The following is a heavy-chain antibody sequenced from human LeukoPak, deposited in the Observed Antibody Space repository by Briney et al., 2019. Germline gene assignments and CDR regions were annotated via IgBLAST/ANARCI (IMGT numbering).Heavy chain of an antibody. Sequence: ASVKVSCKASGGTFSSYAISWVRQAPGQGLEWMGRIIPILGIANYAQKFQGRVTITADKSTSTAYMELSSLRSEDTAVYYCARVPAPDMITFGGDDDYWGQGTLDTVSS. V-gene: IGHV1-69*04. CDR3: ARVPAPDMITFGGDDDY. CDR1: GGTFSSYA. D-gene: IGHD3-16*01. J-gene: IGHJ4*02. CDR2: IIPILGIA.